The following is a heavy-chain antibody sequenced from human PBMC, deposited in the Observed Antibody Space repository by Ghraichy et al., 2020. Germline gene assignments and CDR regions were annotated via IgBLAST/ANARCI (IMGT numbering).Heavy chain of an antibody. CDR3: ARLGAFDY. D-gene: IGHD3-9*01. Sequence: GLLRLSCTASGFTFSDAWMTWVRQAPGKGLEWVGRIRSKTDGGTTDYGAPVKGRFTISRDDSKNTLYLQLNSLKTEDTAVYYCARLGAFDYWGQGTLVTVSS. V-gene: IGHV3-15*01. J-gene: IGHJ4*02. CDR1: GFTFSDAW. CDR2: IRSKTDGGTT.